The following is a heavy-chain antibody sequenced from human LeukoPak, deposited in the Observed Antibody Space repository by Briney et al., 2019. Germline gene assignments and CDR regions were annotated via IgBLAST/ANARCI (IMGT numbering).Heavy chain of an antibody. CDR2: IRYDGSNK. D-gene: IGHD5-12*01. CDR1: GFTFSSYG. Sequence: GGSLRLSCAASGFTFSSYGMHWVRQAPGKGLEWVAFIRYDGSNKYYADSVEGRFTISRDNSKNTLYLQMNSLRAEDTAVYYCAKVLSGYSGYDKTFDYWGQGTLVTVSS. CDR3: AKVLSGYSGYDKTFDY. V-gene: IGHV3-30*02. J-gene: IGHJ4*02.